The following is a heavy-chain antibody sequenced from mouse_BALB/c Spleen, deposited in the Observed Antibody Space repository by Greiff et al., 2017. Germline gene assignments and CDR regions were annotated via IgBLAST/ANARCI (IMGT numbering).Heavy chain of an antibody. J-gene: IGHJ3*01. Sequence: EVHLVESGGGLVKPGGSLKLSCAASGFAFSSYDMSWVRQTPEKRLEWVAYISSGGGSTYYPDTVKGRFTISRDNAKNTLYLQMSSLKSEDTAMYYCARRGDGYPAWFAYWGQGTLVTVSA. V-gene: IGHV5-12-1*01. CDR1: GFAFSSYD. CDR3: ARRGDGYPAWFAY. D-gene: IGHD2-3*01. CDR2: ISSGGGST.